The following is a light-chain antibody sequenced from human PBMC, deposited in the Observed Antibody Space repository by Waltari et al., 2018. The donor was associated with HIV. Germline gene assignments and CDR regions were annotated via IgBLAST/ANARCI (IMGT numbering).Light chain of an antibody. CDR1: VLAKKY. CDR3: YSAAYNNLRL. CDR2: KDR. V-gene: IGLV3-27*01. Sequence: SSELTQPSSVSVSPGQTARITCSGDVLAKKYARWFQQKPGQAPVQVIYKDRERPSGIPGRFSGASSGTTVTLTISGAQGEDEADYYCYSAAYNNLRLFGGGTKLTVL. J-gene: IGLJ3*02.